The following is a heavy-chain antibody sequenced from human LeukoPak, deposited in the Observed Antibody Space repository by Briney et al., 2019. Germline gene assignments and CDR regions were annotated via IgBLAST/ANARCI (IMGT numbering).Heavy chain of an antibody. D-gene: IGHD6-19*01. CDR1: GYSISSGYY. CDR3: ARGDDSSGWYEAWFDY. Sequence: SETLSLTCAVSGYSISSGYYWGWIRQPPGKVVELSGSIYHSGSTSYNTSLKSRVSISVDTSKNQFSLKLSSVTAADTAVYYCARGDDSSGWYEAWFDYWGQGTLVTVSS. J-gene: IGHJ5*01. CDR2: IYHSGST. V-gene: IGHV4-38-2*01.